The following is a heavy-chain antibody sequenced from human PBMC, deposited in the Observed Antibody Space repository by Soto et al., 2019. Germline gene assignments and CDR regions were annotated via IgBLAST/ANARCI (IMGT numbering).Heavy chain of an antibody. CDR1: GDSISSGRYH. J-gene: IGHJ4*02. CDR2: IHYTGNT. V-gene: IGHV4-39*01. Sequence: QLQLQESGPGLVKPSETLSLICTVSGDSISSGRYHWGWIRQPPGKGLEFIATIHYTGNTHYNPSLSSRVTIFVDTSKSQFSLRLSSVTAADTAVYYCARADGFGVVTPFIDYWGQGTLVTVSS. D-gene: IGHD3-3*01. CDR3: ARADGFGVVTPFIDY.